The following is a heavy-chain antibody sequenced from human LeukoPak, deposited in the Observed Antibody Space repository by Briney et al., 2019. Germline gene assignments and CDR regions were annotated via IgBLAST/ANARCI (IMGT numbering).Heavy chain of an antibody. CDR2: IYYSGST. CDR3: ARDLDGYNSKDYYFYYYMDV. V-gene: IGHV4-39*07. J-gene: IGHJ6*03. D-gene: IGHD5-24*01. Sequence: KPSETLSLTCTVSGGSISSSSYYWGWIRQPPGKGLEWIGSIYYSGSTNYNPSLKSRVTISLDTSKNQFSLKLSSVTAADTAVYYCARDLDGYNSKDYYFYYYMDVWGKGTTVTISS. CDR1: GGSISSSSYY.